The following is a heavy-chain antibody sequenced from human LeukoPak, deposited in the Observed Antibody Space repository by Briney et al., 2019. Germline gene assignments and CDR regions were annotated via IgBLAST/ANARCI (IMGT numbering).Heavy chain of an antibody. CDR2: ISGGGGST. CDR3: AKRSRYCSSTSCPGGFDP. Sequence: GGSLRLSCAASGFTFSSYAMSWVRQAPGKGLEWVSAISGGGGSTYYADSVKGRFTISRDNSKNTLYLQMNSLRAEDTAVYYCAKRSRYCSSTSCPGGFDPWGQGTLVTVSS. V-gene: IGHV3-23*01. J-gene: IGHJ5*02. CDR1: GFTFSSYA. D-gene: IGHD2-2*01.